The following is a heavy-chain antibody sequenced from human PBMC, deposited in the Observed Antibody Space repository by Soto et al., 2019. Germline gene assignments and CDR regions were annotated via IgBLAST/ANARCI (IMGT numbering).Heavy chain of an antibody. J-gene: IGHJ6*03. V-gene: IGHV3-74*01. CDR3: ASGGYCSSTRCSYYYYYYYMDV. Sequence: EVQLVESGGGLVQPGGSLRLSCAASGFTFISYWMHWFRQAPGKGLVWVSRINSDGRSTSYADSVKGRFTISRDNAKKTLYLQMYSLRAADTAVYYCASGGYCSSTRCSYYYYYYYMDVGGKGATVTVS. CDR1: GFTFISYW. D-gene: IGHD2-2*01. CDR2: INSDGRST.